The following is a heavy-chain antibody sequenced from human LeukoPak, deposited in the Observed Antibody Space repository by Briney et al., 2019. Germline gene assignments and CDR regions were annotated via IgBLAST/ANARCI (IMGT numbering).Heavy chain of an antibody. Sequence: GESLNISCQASGYAFTRYWIGWVRQVPGKGLEWMGIIYSGDSDTTYSPSFRGQVTISDDKSSSIIYLQWSSLKASDTAMYYCAREGNTRHYMDVWGKGTTVSVS. CDR1: GYAFTRYW. CDR2: IYSGDSDT. J-gene: IGHJ6*03. CDR3: AREGNTRHYMDV. V-gene: IGHV5-51*01. D-gene: IGHD2-15*01.